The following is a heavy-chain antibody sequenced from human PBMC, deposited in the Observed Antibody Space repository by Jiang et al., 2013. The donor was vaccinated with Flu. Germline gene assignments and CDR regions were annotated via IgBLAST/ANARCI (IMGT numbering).Heavy chain of an antibody. CDR1: GFTFSDYY. D-gene: IGHD3-3*01. V-gene: IGHV3-11*01. CDR3: ARRGVLRIFGVGYGLDV. J-gene: IGHJ6*02. CDR2: IYSGGSAI. Sequence: VQLVESGGGLVKPGGSLRLSCAASGFTFSDYYMSWIRQAPGKGLEWVSYIYSGGSAIYYADSVKGRFTISRDNTKNSLSLQMNSLRADDTAVYYCARRGVLRIFGVGYGLDVVGPRDHGHRLL.